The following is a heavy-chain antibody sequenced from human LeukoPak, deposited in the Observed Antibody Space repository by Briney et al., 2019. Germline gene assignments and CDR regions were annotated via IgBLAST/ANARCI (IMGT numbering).Heavy chain of an antibody. J-gene: IGHJ4*02. V-gene: IGHV4-31*03. Sequence: PSETLSLSGTVSGGSISSGGYYWSWIRQHPGKGLEWIGYIYYSGSTYYNPSLKSRVTISVDTSKNQFSLKLSSVTAADTAVYYCARVETVVTSFDYWGQGTLVTVSS. CDR3: ARVETVVTSFDY. CDR1: GGSISSGGYY. CDR2: IYYSGST. D-gene: IGHD4-23*01.